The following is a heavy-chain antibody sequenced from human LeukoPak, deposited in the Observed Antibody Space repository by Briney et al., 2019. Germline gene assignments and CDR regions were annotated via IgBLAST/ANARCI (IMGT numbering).Heavy chain of an antibody. V-gene: IGHV3-30*03. Sequence: GRSLRLSCAASGFTFSSYGMHWVRQAPGKGLEWVAVISYEGSNKYYADSVKGRFTISRDNSKNTLFLQMNSLRAEDTAVYYCARGLGSSTMRPLDYWGQGTLVTVSS. J-gene: IGHJ4*02. CDR1: GFTFSSYG. D-gene: IGHD2-2*01. CDR2: ISYEGSNK. CDR3: ARGLGSSTMRPLDY.